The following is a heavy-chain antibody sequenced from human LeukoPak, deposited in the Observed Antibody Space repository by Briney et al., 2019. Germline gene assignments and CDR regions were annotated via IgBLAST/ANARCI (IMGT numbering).Heavy chain of an antibody. CDR1: GGSFSGYY. CDR3: ARGPGYYDSSGYPPG. CDR2: INHSGST. Sequence: PSETLSLTCAVYGGSFSGYYWSWIRQPPGKGLECIGEINHSGSTNYNPSLKSRVTISVDTSKNQFSLKLSSVTAADTAVYYCARGPGYYDSSGYPPGWGQGTLVTVSS. D-gene: IGHD3-22*01. J-gene: IGHJ4*02. V-gene: IGHV4-34*01.